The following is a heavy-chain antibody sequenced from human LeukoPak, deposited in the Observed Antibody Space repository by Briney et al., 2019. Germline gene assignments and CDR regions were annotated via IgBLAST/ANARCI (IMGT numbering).Heavy chain of an antibody. Sequence: ASVKVSCKASGYTLTSYGISWVRQAPGRELEWMGWISAYNGNTNYAQKLQGRVTMTTDTSTSTAYMELRSLRSDDTAVYYCARDVGITVAGSFDPWGQGTLVTVSS. CDR1: GYTLTSYG. J-gene: IGHJ5*02. CDR3: ARDVGITVAGSFDP. CDR2: ISAYNGNT. D-gene: IGHD6-13*01. V-gene: IGHV1-18*01.